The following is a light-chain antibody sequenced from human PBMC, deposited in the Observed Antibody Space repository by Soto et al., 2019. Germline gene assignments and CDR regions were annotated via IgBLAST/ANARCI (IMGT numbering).Light chain of an antibody. J-gene: IGLJ1*01. CDR2: EGS. CDR3: CSYAGSITYV. Sequence: QSALTQPASVSGSPGQSITISCTGTSSDVGSYNLVSWYQQHPGKAPKLMIYEGSKRPSGVSNRFSGSKSGNTASLTISGLQAEDEADYYCCSYAGSITYVFGPGTKLTAL. V-gene: IGLV2-23*01. CDR1: SSDVGSYNL.